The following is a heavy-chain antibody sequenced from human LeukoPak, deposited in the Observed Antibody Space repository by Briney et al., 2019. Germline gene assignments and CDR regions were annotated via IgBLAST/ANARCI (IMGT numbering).Heavy chain of an antibody. CDR3: AHRHYDDSGYFRRPFDY. J-gene: IGHJ4*02. CDR1: GFSLSTTGVG. CDR2: IYWNDDK. D-gene: IGHD3-22*01. V-gene: IGHV2-5*01. Sequence: SGPTLVNPTQTLTLTCTFSGFSLSTTGVGVGWIRQPPRKALEWLAVIYWNDDKRNKPSLKSRLTITKDTPKNQVVLTMTNMDPVDTATYYCAHRHYDDSGYFRRPFDYWGQGTLVTVSS.